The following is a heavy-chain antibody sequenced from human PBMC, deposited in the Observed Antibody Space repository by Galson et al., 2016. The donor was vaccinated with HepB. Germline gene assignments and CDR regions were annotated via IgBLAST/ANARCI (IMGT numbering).Heavy chain of an antibody. V-gene: IGHV1-18*04. J-gene: IGHJ4*02. CDR1: GYTFTTSG. D-gene: IGHD4-11*01. CDR2: ISTHNGYT. Sequence: SVKVSCKASGYTFTTSGISWVRQAPGQGLEWMGWISTHNGYTNYAQKVQGRLTMTTDTSTSTAYMELRSLRDEDTAVYYCATGLTTFEHWGQGTLVTVSS. CDR3: ATGLTTFEH.